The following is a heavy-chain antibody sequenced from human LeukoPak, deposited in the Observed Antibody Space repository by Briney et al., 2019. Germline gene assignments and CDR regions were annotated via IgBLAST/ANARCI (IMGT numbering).Heavy chain of an antibody. CDR2: IKNDGSYT. CDR3: VRGDSGYPDY. CDR1: GFTFSSYG. V-gene: IGHV3-74*01. D-gene: IGHD5-12*01. Sequence: PGRSLRLSCAASGFTFSSYGMHWVRQVPGRGLVWVSRIKNDGSYTNHAESVKGRFTISRDNAKNTLYLQMNSLRAEDTAVYYCVRGDSGYPDYWGQGTLVTVSS. J-gene: IGHJ4*02.